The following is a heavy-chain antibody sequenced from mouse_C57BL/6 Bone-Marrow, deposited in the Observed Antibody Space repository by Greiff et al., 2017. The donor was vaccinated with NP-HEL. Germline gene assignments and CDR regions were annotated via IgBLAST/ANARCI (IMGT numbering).Heavy chain of an antibody. CDR3: AREATVVAPYYFDY. V-gene: IGHV1-69*01. D-gene: IGHD1-1*01. J-gene: IGHJ2*01. CDR1: GYTFTSYW. CDR2: IDPSDSYT. Sequence: QVQLKQPGAELVMPGASVKLSCKASGYTFTSYWMHWVKQRPGQGLEWIGEIDPSDSYTNYNQKFKGKSTLTVDKSSSTAYMQLSSLTSEDSAVYYCAREATVVAPYYFDYWGQGTTLTVSS.